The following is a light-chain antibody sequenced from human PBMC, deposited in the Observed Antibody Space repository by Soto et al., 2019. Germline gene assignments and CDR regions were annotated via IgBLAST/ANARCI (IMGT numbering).Light chain of an antibody. CDR3: QQYNSYPWT. CDR1: QSISSW. Sequence: DIQMTQSPSTLSASVGDRVTITCRASQSISSWLAWYQQKPGKAPKLLIYDAPSLESGVPSRFSGSGSGTEFTLTISSLQPDDFATYYYQQYNSYPWTFGQGTKVEIK. CDR2: DAP. J-gene: IGKJ1*01. V-gene: IGKV1-5*01.